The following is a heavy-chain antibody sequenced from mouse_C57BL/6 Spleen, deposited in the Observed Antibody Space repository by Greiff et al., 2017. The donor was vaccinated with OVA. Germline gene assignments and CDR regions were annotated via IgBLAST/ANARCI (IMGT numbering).Heavy chain of an antibody. J-gene: IGHJ4*01. CDR3: ASASTMVYYYAMDY. CDR2: ISGGGGNT. Sequence: EVKVVESGGGLVKPGGSLKLSCAASGFTFSSYTMSWVRQTPEKRLEWVATISGGGGNTYYPDSVKGRFTISRDNAKNTLYLQMSSLRSEDTALYYCASASTMVYYYAMDYWGQGTSVTVSS. CDR1: GFTFSSYT. V-gene: IGHV5-9*01. D-gene: IGHD2-1*01.